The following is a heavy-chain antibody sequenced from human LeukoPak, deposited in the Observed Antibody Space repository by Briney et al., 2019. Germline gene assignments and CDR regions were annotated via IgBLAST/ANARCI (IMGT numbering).Heavy chain of an antibody. D-gene: IGHD1-26*01. CDR1: GDSIRNYY. Sequence: SPSETLSLTCTVSGDSIRNYYCSWIRQPAGQGLEWIGRIYSSGTTNYNPSLKSRVTMSVDTSTKQFSLRLSSVTAADTAVYYCVRDVGGSGWFDPWGQGTLVTVSS. CDR2: IYSSGTT. V-gene: IGHV4-4*07. CDR3: VRDVGGSGWFDP. J-gene: IGHJ5*02.